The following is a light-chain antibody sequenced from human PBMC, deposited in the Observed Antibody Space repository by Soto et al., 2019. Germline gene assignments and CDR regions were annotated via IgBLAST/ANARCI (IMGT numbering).Light chain of an antibody. CDR3: TSYIRSSTLDYV. CDR1: SGSIASNY. Sequence: NFMLTQPHSVSESPGKTVTISCTGSSGSIASNYVQWYQQRPGSAPTTVIYEDNQRPSGVPDRFSGSIDSSSKSASLTISGLKTEDEADYYCTSYIRSSTLDYVFGTGTKVTVL. V-gene: IGLV6-57*02. J-gene: IGLJ1*01. CDR2: EDN.